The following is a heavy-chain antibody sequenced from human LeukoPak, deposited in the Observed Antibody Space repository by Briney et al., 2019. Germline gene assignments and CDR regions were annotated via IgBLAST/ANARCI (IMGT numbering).Heavy chain of an antibody. Sequence: PSETLSLTCTVSGGSIGSSSYYWGWIRQPPGKGLEWIGSIYHSGSTYYNPSLKSRVTISVDTSKNQFSLKLSSVTAADTAVYYCARARDYFSWFDPWGQGTLVTVSS. D-gene: IGHD4/OR15-4a*01. V-gene: IGHV4-39*07. CDR3: ARARDYFSWFDP. CDR1: GGSIGSSSYY. J-gene: IGHJ5*02. CDR2: IYHSGST.